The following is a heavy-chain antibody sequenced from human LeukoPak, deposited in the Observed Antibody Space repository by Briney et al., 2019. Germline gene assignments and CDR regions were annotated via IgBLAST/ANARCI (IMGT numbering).Heavy chain of an antibody. J-gene: IGHJ4*02. CDR2: INHSGSA. Sequence: SETLSLTCAVYGGSFSGYYWSWIRQPPGKGLEWIGEINHSGSANYNPSLKSRVTISVDTSKNQFSLKLSSVTAADTAVYYCARRTNLYSSSWFDYWGQGTLVTVSS. CDR3: ARRTNLYSSSWFDY. D-gene: IGHD6-13*01. CDR1: GGSFSGYY. V-gene: IGHV4-34*01.